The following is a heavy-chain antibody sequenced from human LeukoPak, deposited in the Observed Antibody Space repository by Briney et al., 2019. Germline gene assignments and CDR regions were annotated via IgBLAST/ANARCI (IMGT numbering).Heavy chain of an antibody. CDR3: AKDSPGDYGYYYYGMDV. J-gene: IGHJ6*02. V-gene: IGHV3-33*06. CDR1: GFTFSSYG. CDR2: IWYDGSNK. Sequence: GGSLRLSCAASGFTFSSYGMHWVRQAPGKGLEWVAVIWYDGSNKYYADSVKGRFTISRDNSKNTLYLQMNSLRAEDTAVYYCAKDSPGDYGYYYYGMDVWGQGTTVTVSS. D-gene: IGHD4-17*01.